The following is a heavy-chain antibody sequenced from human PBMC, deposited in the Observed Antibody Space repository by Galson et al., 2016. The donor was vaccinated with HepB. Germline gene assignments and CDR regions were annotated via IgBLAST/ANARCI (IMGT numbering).Heavy chain of an antibody. CDR1: GFSFSSYA. J-gene: IGHJ4*02. Sequence: SLRLSCAASGFSFSSYAMSWVRQAPGQGLEWVSAIRSSTSDTYYAESVKGRFTISSDNSKDTVYLQMSGLRDDDTAVYYCAKTGVFGSGYPAYHFDSWGQGILVTVSS. V-gene: IGHV3-23*01. CDR2: IRSSTSDT. CDR3: AKTGVFGSGYPAYHFDS. D-gene: IGHD3-10*01.